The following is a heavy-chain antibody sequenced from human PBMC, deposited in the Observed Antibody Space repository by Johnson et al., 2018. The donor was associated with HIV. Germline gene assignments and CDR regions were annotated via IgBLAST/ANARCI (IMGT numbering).Heavy chain of an antibody. J-gene: IGHJ3*02. CDR3: ASPLPTGTTSLDAFDI. D-gene: IGHD1-7*01. Sequence: QVQLVESGGGVVQPGRSLRLSCAASGFTFSSYAMHWVRQAPGKGLEWVAVISYDGSNTYYADSVKGRFTISRDNAKNSLYLQMNSLRAEDTAVYYCASPLPTGTTSLDAFDIWGQGTMVTVSS. V-gene: IGHV3-30-3*01. CDR2: ISYDGSNT. CDR1: GFTFSSYA.